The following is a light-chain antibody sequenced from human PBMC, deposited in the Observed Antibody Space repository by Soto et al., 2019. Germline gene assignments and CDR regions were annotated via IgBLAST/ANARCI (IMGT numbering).Light chain of an antibody. CDR2: GAS. J-gene: IGKJ1*01. CDR3: QQYGSSPRT. V-gene: IGKV3-20*01. CDR1: QSFSSSY. Sequence: EIVLTQSPGTLSLSPGERATLSCRASQSFSSSYLVWYQQRPGQAPRLLIYGASSRATGIPDRFTGSGSGTDFTLTISRLEPEDFAEYYCQQYGSSPRTFGQGTKLEI.